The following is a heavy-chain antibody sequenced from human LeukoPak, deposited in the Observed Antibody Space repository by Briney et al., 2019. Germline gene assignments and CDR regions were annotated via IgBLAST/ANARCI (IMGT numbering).Heavy chain of an antibody. CDR3: ARDQHESWFDP. J-gene: IGHJ5*02. V-gene: IGHV1-46*01. CDR1: GYTSTNYY. CDR2: INPSGGST. Sequence: ASVKVSCKASGYTSTNYYMHWVRQAPEQGLEWIGIINPSGGSTSYAQKFQGRVTMTRDTSTSTVYMELSSLRSEDTAVYYCARDQHESWFDPWGQGTLVTVSS.